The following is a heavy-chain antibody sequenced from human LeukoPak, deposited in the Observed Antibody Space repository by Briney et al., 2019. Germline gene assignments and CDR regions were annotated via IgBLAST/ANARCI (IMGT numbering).Heavy chain of an antibody. J-gene: IGHJ3*02. CDR1: GFTFSSYG. Sequence: PGRSLRLSCAASGFTFSSYGMHWVRRPPGKGLEWVAVISYDGINKYHADSVKGRFTISRDNSKNTLYLQMNSLRAEDTAVYYCAKDQRATVTARGGFDIWGQGTMVTVSS. CDR2: ISYDGINK. V-gene: IGHV3-30*18. D-gene: IGHD4-17*01. CDR3: AKDQRATVTARGGFDI.